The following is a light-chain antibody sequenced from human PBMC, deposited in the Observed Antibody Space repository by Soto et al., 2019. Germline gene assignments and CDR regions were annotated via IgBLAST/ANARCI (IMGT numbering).Light chain of an antibody. V-gene: IGKV1-5*03. CDR2: QAS. CDR3: QHYQAYPLT. Sequence: DIPMTQSPSTLSAYVGDRVTITCRASQNIYTWLAWYQQKPGRAPKLLIYQASALESGVPSRFSGSGSGTEFTLIISSLQPDDFATYYCQHYQAYPLTFGGGTEVEIK. CDR1: QNIYTW. J-gene: IGKJ4*01.